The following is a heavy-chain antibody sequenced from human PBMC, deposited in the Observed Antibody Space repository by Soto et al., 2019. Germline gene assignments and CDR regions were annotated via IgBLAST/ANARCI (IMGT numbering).Heavy chain of an antibody. CDR3: ARELNYGSVYYGMDV. V-gene: IGHV5-10-1*04. CDR1: GYSFTSYW. J-gene: IGHJ6*02. CDR2: IDPSDSYT. D-gene: IGHD3-10*01. Sequence: LGESLKISCKGSGYSFTSYWISWVRQMPGKGLEWMGRIDPSDSYTNYSPSFQGQVTISADKSISTAYLQWSSLKASDTAMYYCARELNYGSVYYGMDVWGQGTTVTVSS.